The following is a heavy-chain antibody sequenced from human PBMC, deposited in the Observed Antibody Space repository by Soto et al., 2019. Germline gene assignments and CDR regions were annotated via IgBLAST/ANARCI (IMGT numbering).Heavy chain of an antibody. CDR2: INAYNGNT. V-gene: IGHV1-18*01. Sequence: GASVKVSCKASGYTFTSYGISWVRQAPGQGLEWMGWINAYNGNTIYAQKFQGRVTMTEDTSTDTAYMELSSLRSEDTAVYYCATYNYDIHFTASNNWFDPWGQGTLVTVSS. D-gene: IGHD3-9*01. J-gene: IGHJ5*02. CDR3: ATYNYDIHFTASNNWFDP. CDR1: GYTFTSYG.